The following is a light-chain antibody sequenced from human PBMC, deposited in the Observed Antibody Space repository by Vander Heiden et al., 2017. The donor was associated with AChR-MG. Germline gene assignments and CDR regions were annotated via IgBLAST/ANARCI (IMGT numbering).Light chain of an antibody. CDR1: QSVLYSSNNKNY. CDR2: WAS. J-gene: IGKJ2*01. Sequence: DIVMTQSPDSLAVSLGERATINCKSSQSVLYSSNNKNYLAWYQQKPGQPPKLLIYWASTRESGVPDRFSGSGSGTDFTLTISSLQAEDVAVYYCQQYYSTQFFGQGTKLEIK. CDR3: QQYYSTQF. V-gene: IGKV4-1*01.